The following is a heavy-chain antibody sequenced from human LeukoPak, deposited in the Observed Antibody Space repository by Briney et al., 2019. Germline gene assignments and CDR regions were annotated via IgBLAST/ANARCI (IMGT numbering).Heavy chain of an antibody. J-gene: IGHJ6*02. D-gene: IGHD3-9*01. Sequence: GGSLRLSCAASGFTFDDYAMHWVRHAPGKDLEWVSGISWNSGSIGYADSVKGRFTISRDNAKNSLYLQMNSLKTEDTAVYYCTRDPGYDILTAHPPYYYGMDVWGQGTTVTVSS. CDR1: GFTFDDYA. V-gene: IGHV3-9*01. CDR2: ISWNSGSI. CDR3: TRDPGYDILTAHPPYYYGMDV.